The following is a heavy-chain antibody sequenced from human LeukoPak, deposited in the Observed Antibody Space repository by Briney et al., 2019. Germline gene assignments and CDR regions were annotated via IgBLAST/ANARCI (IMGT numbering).Heavy chain of an antibody. CDR2: IYYSGST. J-gene: IGHJ5*02. CDR1: GGSISSYY. CDR3: ARTAVNWFDP. V-gene: IGHV4-59*01. D-gene: IGHD6-19*01. Sequence: QTSETLSLTCTVSGGSISSYYWSWIRQPPGKGLEWIGYIYYSGSTNYNPSLKSRVTISVDTSKNQFSLKLSSVTAADTAVYYCARTAVNWFDPWGQGTLVTVSS.